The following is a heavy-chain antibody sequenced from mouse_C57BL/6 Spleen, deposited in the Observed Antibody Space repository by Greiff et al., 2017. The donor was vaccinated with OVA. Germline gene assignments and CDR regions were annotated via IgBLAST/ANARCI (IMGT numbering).Heavy chain of an antibody. Sequence: EVKLVESGGGLVQPGGSLSLSCAASGFTFTDYYMSWVRQPPGKALEWLGFIRNKANGYTTEYSASVKGRFTISRDNSQSILYLQMNALRAEDSATYYCARYPHYDYDPYAMDYWGQGTSVTVSS. D-gene: IGHD2-4*01. CDR1: GFTFTDYY. J-gene: IGHJ4*01. CDR3: ARYPHYDYDPYAMDY. V-gene: IGHV7-3*01. CDR2: IRNKANGYTT.